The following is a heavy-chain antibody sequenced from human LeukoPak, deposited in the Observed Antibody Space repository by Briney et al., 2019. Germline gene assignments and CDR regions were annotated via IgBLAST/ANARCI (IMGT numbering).Heavy chain of an antibody. V-gene: IGHV5-51*01. J-gene: IGHJ6*02. CDR2: IYPGDSNT. Sequence: GESLKISCKGSGYSFKNYWIAWVRQMTGKGLEWMGIIYPGDSNTRYNPSFQGQVTISADKSISTAYLQWSSLKASDTAKYYCARQGFVASYGVDVWGRGTTVTVSS. CDR3: ARQGFVASYGVDV. CDR1: GYSFKNYW.